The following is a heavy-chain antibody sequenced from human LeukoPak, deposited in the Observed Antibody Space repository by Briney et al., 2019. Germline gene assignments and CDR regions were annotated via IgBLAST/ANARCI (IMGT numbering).Heavy chain of an antibody. CDR2: TNSDWSST. CDR1: GFTFSSHS. D-gene: IGHD2-2*02. J-gene: IGHJ6*03. Sequence: GGSLRLSCAASGFTFSSHSMNWVRQAPGKGLVWVSLTNSDWSSTSYAESVKGRFIISRDNAKNTLYLQMNSLRAEDTAVYYCARDAIYCSGTSCNRSYYYYMDVWGKGTTVTVSS. V-gene: IGHV3-74*01. CDR3: ARDAIYCSGTSCNRSYYYYMDV.